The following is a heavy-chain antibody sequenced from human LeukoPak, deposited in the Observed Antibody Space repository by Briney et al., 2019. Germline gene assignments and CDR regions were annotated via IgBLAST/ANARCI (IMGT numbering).Heavy chain of an antibody. V-gene: IGHV3-49*04. CDR1: GFTFGDYA. J-gene: IGHJ4*02. CDR2: IRSKAYGGTT. CDR3: TRDPDSSGYSDY. D-gene: IGHD3-22*01. Sequence: GGSLRLSCAASGFTFGDYAMSWVRQAPGKGLEWVGFIRSKAYGGTTEYAASVKGRFTISRDDSKSIAYLQMNSLKTEGTAVYYCTRDPDSSGYSDYWGQGTLVTVSS.